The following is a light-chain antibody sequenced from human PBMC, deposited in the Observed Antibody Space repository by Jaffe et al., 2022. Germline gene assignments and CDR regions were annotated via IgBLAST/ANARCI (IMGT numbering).Light chain of an antibody. CDR2: LGF. V-gene: IGKV2-28*01. CDR1: QSLLHTNGYTY. J-gene: IGKJ1*01. CDR3: MQALETLPT. Sequence: DIVMTQSPLSLPVTPGEPASISCRSSQSLLHTNGYTYLDWYLQKPGQSPQLLIYLGFNRASGVPDRFSGSGSGSDFTLKISRVEAEDVGIYYCMQALETLPTFGQGTKVEIK.